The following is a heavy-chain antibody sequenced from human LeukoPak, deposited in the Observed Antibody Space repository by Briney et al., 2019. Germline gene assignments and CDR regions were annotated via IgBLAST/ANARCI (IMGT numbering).Heavy chain of an antibody. CDR3: AKIASSSSQPY. Sequence: GGSLRLSCAVSGFTFSHYEMNWVRQAPGKGLEWLAYISSSGRTTYYADSVRGRFTISRDNAKNSPYLQMNSLRAEDTAVYYCAKIASSSSQPYWGQGTLVSVSS. D-gene: IGHD6-13*01. V-gene: IGHV3-48*03. CDR1: GFTFSHYE. J-gene: IGHJ4*02. CDR2: ISSSGRTT.